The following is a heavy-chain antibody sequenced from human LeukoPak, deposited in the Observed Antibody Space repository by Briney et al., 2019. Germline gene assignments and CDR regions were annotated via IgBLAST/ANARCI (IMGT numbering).Heavy chain of an antibody. V-gene: IGHV3-7*01. CDR2: IKQDGSDK. CDR3: ARVSRWSALQNWFDP. Sequence: TGGSLRLSCVASGFTFSSYWMSWVRQAPGKGLEWVANIKQDGSDKYYVDSVRGRFTISRDNAKNSLYLQMNSLRAEDTAVYYCARVSRWSALQNWFDPWGQGTLVTVSS. CDR1: GFTFSSYW. J-gene: IGHJ5*02. D-gene: IGHD3-3*01.